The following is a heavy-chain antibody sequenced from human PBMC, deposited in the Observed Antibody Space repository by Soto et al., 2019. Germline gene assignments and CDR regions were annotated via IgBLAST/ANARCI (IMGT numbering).Heavy chain of an antibody. CDR2: ISAYNGNT. V-gene: IGHV1-18*01. J-gene: IGHJ4*02. Sequence: QVQLVQSGAEVKKPGASVKVSCKASGYTFTSYGISWVRQAPGQGLEWMGWISAYNGNTNYAQKLQGRATMTTDTSRRTAYMDLRILRSDDTAVYYCARDAPPEDYWGQGTLVTVSS. CDR3: ARDAPPEDY. CDR1: GYTFTSYG.